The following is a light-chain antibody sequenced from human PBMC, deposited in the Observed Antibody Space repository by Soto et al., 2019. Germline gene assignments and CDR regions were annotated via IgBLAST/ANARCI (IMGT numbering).Light chain of an antibody. Sequence: DSVLTQSPGTLSLSPGDGATLSCRASQSVSSGYLAWYQQKPGQAPRLLIYGASRRATGIPDRFSGSGSGTDFTLSISRLEPEDFAVYWCQHYGNSPTFGQGTKVDIK. J-gene: IGKJ1*01. CDR1: QSVSSGY. CDR2: GAS. V-gene: IGKV3-20*01. CDR3: QHYGNSPT.